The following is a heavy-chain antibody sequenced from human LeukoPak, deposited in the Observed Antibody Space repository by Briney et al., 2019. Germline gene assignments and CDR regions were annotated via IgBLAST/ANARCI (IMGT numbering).Heavy chain of an antibody. Sequence: SQTLSLTCATSGDSVSSNSVTWKWIRQSPSRGLEWLGRTYYRSTWYNDYAVSVRGRITVNPDTSKNQFSLHLNSVTPEDTAVYYCARRLTQYDCFDPWGQGILVTVSS. V-gene: IGHV6-1*01. D-gene: IGHD2-2*01. CDR1: GDSVSSNSVT. J-gene: IGHJ5*02. CDR3: ARRLTQYDCFDP. CDR2: TYYRSTWYN.